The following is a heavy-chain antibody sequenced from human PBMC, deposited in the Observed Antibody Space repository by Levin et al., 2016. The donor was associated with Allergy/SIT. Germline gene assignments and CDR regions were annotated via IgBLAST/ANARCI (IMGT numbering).Heavy chain of an antibody. V-gene: IGHV3-11*01. J-gene: IGHJ4*02. CDR2: IDTSGSAV. CDR3: ASDKSNRNDY. Sequence: VRQMPGKGLEWVSYIDTSGSAVYYADSVKGRFTISRDNAKNSVYLEINSLRVEDTAVYYCASDKSNRNDYWGQGTLVTVSS.